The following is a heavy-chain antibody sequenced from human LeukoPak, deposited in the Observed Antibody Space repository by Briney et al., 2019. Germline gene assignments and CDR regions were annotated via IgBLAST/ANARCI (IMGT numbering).Heavy chain of an antibody. V-gene: IGHV3-11*04. Sequence: GGSLRLSCAASGLRFSDYYVSWIRQAPGKGLQWVSYISSGGDIMHYADSVKGRFTSSRDNAKNSGYLQMNSLRAEDTAVYYCARSNHYDSSGWGYWGQGTLVTVSS. CDR2: ISSGGDIM. CDR1: GLRFSDYY. J-gene: IGHJ4*02. CDR3: ARSNHYDSSGWGY. D-gene: IGHD3-22*01.